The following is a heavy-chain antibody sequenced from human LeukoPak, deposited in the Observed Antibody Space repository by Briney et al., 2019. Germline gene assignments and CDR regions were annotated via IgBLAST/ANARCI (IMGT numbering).Heavy chain of an antibody. V-gene: IGHV3-53*01. CDR2: IYSGGST. D-gene: IGHD3-3*01. J-gene: IGHJ4*02. Sequence: GGSLRLSCATSGFTFSNYWMSWVRQAPGKGLERGSVIYSGGSTYYADSVKGRFTISRDNSKNTLYLQMNSLRAEDTAVYYCASGGSESFWSGYYDYWGQGTLVTVSS. CDR1: GFTFSNYW. CDR3: ASGGSESFWSGYYDY.